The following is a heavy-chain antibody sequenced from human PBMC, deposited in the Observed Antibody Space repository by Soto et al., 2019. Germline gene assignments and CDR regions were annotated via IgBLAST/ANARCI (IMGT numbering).Heavy chain of an antibody. CDR2: IYYSGST. Sequence: SETLSLTCTVSGGSISSYYWSWIRQPPGKGLEWIGYIYYSGSTNYNPSLKSRVTISVDTSKNQFSLKLSSVTAADTAVYYCARRSRIYCSGGSCHTVFDYWGQGTLVTVSS. CDR1: GGSISSYY. CDR3: ARRSRIYCSGGSCHTVFDY. V-gene: IGHV4-59*08. J-gene: IGHJ4*02. D-gene: IGHD2-15*01.